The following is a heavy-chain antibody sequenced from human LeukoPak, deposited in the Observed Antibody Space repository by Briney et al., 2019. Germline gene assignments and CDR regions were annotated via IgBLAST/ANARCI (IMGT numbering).Heavy chain of an antibody. J-gene: IGHJ4*02. Sequence: SETLSLTCTVSGGSISSSSYYWGWIRQPPGKGLEWIGRIYGRGGSNYNPSLKSRVTISIDKSKNQFSLKMNSVTAPDTAVYYCARDVVAAAGTWDYWGQGTLVTVSS. CDR3: ARDVVAAAGTWDY. CDR1: GGSISSSSYY. V-gene: IGHV4-39*07. CDR2: IYGRGGS. D-gene: IGHD6-13*01.